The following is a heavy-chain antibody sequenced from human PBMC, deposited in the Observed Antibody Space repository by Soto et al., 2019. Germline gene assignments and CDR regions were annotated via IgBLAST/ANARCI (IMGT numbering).Heavy chain of an antibody. J-gene: IGHJ4*02. CDR3: ARVKSSSNSYYFDY. Sequence: PSETLSLTCAVSGGSISSGGYSWSWIRQPPGKGLEWIGYIYHSGSTYYNPSLKSRVTISVDRSKNQFSLKLSSVTAADTAVYYCARVKSSSNSYYFDYWGQGTLVTVSS. CDR2: IYHSGST. CDR1: GGSISSGGYS. D-gene: IGHD6-6*01. V-gene: IGHV4-30-2*01.